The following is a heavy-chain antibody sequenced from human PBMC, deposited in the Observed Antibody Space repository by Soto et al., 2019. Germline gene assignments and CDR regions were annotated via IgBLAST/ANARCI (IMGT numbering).Heavy chain of an antibody. J-gene: IGHJ6*02. CDR3: TRDKQKGHYYYGMDV. V-gene: IGHV3-11*06. Sequence: ESGGGLVKPGGSLRLSCAASGFTFSDYYMSWIRQAPGKGLEWVSYISSSSSYTNYADSVKGRFTISRDNAKNSLYLQMNSLRAEDTAVYYCTRDKQKGHYYYGMDVWGQGTTVTVSS. CDR2: ISSSSSYT. D-gene: IGHD6-13*01. CDR1: GFTFSDYY.